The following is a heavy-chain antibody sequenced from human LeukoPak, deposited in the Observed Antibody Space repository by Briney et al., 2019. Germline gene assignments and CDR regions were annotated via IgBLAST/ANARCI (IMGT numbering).Heavy chain of an antibody. V-gene: IGHV4-59*01. CDR1: GGSISSYY. CDR3: ARTIVGAHRSFDY. CDR2: IYYSGST. Sequence: SETLSLTCTVSGGSISSYYWSWIRQPPGKGLEWTGYIYYSGSTNYNPSLKSRVTISVDTSKNQFSLKLSSVTAADTAVYYCARTIVGAHRSFDYWGQGTLVTVSS. J-gene: IGHJ4*02. D-gene: IGHD1-26*01.